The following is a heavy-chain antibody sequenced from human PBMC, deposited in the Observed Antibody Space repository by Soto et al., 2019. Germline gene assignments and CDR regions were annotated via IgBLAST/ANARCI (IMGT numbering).Heavy chain of an antibody. CDR3: AKGYCSSSSCYPWRIYYYYGMDV. V-gene: IGHV3-23*01. J-gene: IGHJ6*02. CDR2: ISGSGGST. D-gene: IGHD2-2*01. Sequence: GGSLRLSCAASGFTFSSYAMSWVRQAPGKGLEWVSAISGSGGSTYYADSVKGRFTISRDNSKNTLYLQMNSLRAEDTDVYDCAKGYCSSSSCYPWRIYYYYGMDVWGQGTTVTVSS. CDR1: GFTFSSYA.